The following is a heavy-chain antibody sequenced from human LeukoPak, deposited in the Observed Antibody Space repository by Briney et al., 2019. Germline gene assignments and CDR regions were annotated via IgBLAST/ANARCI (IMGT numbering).Heavy chain of an antibody. V-gene: IGHV4-34*01. CDR1: GGSFSGYY. J-gene: IGHJ4*02. D-gene: IGHD2-8*02. Sequence: SETLSLTCAVYGGSFSGYYWSWIRQPPGKGLEWIGEINHSGSTNYNPSLKSRVTISVDTSKNQFSLKLSSVTAADTAVYYCARSKLVVAWDYRGQGTLVTVSS. CDR3: ARSKLVVAWDY. CDR2: INHSGST.